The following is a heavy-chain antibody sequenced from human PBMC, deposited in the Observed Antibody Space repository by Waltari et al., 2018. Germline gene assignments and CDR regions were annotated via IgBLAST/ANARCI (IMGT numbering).Heavy chain of an antibody. V-gene: IGHV4-38-2*01. CDR1: GYPISSGSY. CDR2: IYHSGST. CDR3: AVGGITIFGVALEYFQH. Sequence: QVQLQESGPGLVKPSETLSLTCAVPGYPISSGSYWGWIRQPPGKGLEWIGSIYHSGSTYYNPSLKSRVTISVDTSKNQFSLKLSSVTAADTAVYYCAVGGITIFGVALEYFQHWGQGTLVTVSS. J-gene: IGHJ1*01. D-gene: IGHD3-3*01.